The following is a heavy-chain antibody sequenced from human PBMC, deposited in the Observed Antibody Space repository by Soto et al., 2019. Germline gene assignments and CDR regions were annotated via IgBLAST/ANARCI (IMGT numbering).Heavy chain of an antibody. CDR1: GYTFTSYW. Sequence: GESLKISCKGSGYTFTSYWISWVRQMPGEGLEWMGAIYPGDSDTRYSPSFQGQVTISADKSTSTAYLELTSLTSDDTAVYYCARSPMAPEPVDHWGQGTLVTVSS. D-gene: IGHD3-10*01. CDR2: IYPGDSDT. V-gene: IGHV5-51*01. J-gene: IGHJ4*02. CDR3: ARSPMAPEPVDH.